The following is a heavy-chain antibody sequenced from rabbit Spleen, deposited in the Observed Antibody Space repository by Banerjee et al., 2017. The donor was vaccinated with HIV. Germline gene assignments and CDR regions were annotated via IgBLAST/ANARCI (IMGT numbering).Heavy chain of an antibody. CDR2: IEVGSSDFT. J-gene: IGHJ6*01. CDR1: GFSFSDYW. D-gene: IGHD1-1*01. V-gene: IGHV1S45*01. CDR3: ARDTSTSFSSYGMDL. Sequence: QEQLEESGGDLVKPGGSLTLTCTASGFSFSDYWICWVRQAPGKGLEWIACIEVGSSDFTYFATWAKGRFTISRPSSTTVTLQVTRLTAADTATYFCARDTSTSFSSYGMDLWGQGTLVTVS.